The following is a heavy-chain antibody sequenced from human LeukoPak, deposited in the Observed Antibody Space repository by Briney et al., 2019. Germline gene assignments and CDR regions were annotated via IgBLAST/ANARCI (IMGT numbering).Heavy chain of an antibody. V-gene: IGHV3-30-3*01. CDR1: GFTFSSYG. CDR2: ISYDGSNK. D-gene: IGHD1-26*01. Sequence: PGGSLRLSCAASGFTFSSYGMHWVRQAPGKGLEWVAVISYDGSNKYYADSVKGRFTISRDNSKNTLYLQMNSLRAEDTAVYYCVSGSGSYRFDYWGQGTLVTVSS. J-gene: IGHJ4*02. CDR3: VSGSGSYRFDY.